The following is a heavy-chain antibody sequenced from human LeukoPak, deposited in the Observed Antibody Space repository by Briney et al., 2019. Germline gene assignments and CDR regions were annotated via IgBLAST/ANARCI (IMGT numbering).Heavy chain of an antibody. CDR1: GFTFSRSA. CDR2: ISHDGSNT. CDR3: AKEMKPWMHFDY. Sequence: GGSLRLSCAASGFTFSRSAVHWVRQAPGKGLEWVAVISHDGSNTDYTDAVKGRFTISRDNSKNTLYLQMNSLRAEDTAVYYCAKEMKPWMHFDYWGQGTLVTVSS. J-gene: IGHJ4*02. D-gene: IGHD5-12*01. V-gene: IGHV3-30*18.